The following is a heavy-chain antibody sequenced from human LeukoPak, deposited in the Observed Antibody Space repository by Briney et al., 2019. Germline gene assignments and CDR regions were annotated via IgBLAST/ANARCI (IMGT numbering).Heavy chain of an antibody. D-gene: IGHD3-10*01. CDR2: IYHSGST. V-gene: IGHV4-38-2*02. Sequence: SETLSLTCTVSGYSISSGYYWGWIRQPPGKGLEWIGSIYHSGSTYYNPSLKSRVTISVDTSKNQFSLKLSSVTAADTAVYYCARESVVTMVRGVMHWGQGTLVTVSS. CDR3: ARESVVTMVRGVMH. J-gene: IGHJ4*02. CDR1: GYSISSGYY.